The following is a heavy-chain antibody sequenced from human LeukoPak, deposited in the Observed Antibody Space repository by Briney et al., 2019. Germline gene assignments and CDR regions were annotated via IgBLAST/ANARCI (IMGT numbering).Heavy chain of an antibody. CDR2: ISSGGSTI. J-gene: IGHJ5*02. V-gene: IGHV3-48*04. Sequence: GGSLRLSCAASGFTFSSYGMSWVRQAPGKGLEWVSYISSGGSTIYYADSVKGRFTISRDNAKNSLYLQVNSLRAEDTAVYYCARVGGYLSWFDPWGQGTLVTVSS. CDR3: ARVGGYLSWFDP. D-gene: IGHD2-15*01. CDR1: GFTFSSYG.